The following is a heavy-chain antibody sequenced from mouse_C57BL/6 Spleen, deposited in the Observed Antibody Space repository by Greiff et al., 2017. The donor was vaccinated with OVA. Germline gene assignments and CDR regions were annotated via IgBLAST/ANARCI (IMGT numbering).Heavy chain of an antibody. J-gene: IGHJ4*01. V-gene: IGHV1-39*01. Sequence: VQLQQSGPELVKPGASVKISCKASGYSFTDYNMNWVKQSHGKSLEWIGVINANYGTTSYNQKFKGKATFTVDQTSSTAYMQLNSLTSEDSAVYYCAREGTGTGYAMDYWGQGTSVTVSS. CDR1: GYSFTDYN. CDR3: AREGTGTGYAMDY. CDR2: INANYGTT. D-gene: IGHD4-1*01.